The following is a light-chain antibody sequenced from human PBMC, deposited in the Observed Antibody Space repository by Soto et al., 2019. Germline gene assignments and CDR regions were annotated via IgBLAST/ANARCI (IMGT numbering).Light chain of an antibody. CDR3: QQYNPYSPWT. CDR1: QSITGW. Sequence: DIQMTHYPPTLSASVGDRVTISCRASQSITGWLAWFQQKPGKAPKLLISKASKLESGVPSRFSGSGSGTDFTLTISGLQPDDFATYYCQQYNPYSPWTFGQGTKVDIK. J-gene: IGKJ1*01. CDR2: KAS. V-gene: IGKV1-5*03.